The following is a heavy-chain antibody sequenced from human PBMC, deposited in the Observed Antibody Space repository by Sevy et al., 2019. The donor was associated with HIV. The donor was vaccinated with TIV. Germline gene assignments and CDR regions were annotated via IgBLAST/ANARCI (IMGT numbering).Heavy chain of an antibody. Sequence: GGSLRLSCAASGFDFSDPYMDWVRQAPGQGLEWVSSISSSSSYIYYADSVKGRFTISRDNAKNSLYLQMNSLRVEDTAVYYCARAAYYCSTTSCYIDYWGQGTLVTVSS. CDR3: ARAAYYCSTTSCYIDY. J-gene: IGHJ4*02. CDR2: ISSSSSYI. D-gene: IGHD2-2*02. CDR1: GFDFSDPY. V-gene: IGHV3-21*01.